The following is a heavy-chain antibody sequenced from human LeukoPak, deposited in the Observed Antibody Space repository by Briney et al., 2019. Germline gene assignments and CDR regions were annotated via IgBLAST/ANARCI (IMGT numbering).Heavy chain of an antibody. CDR2: INPHSGGT. Sequence: ASVKVSCKASAYTFSDNYIHCVRQAPGQGLEWMGWINPHSGGTNYGENFQGRVTLTRDTAISTAYMDLSSLISDDQAVYDCAREFMRVTAFDIWGQGTMVTVSS. CDR3: AREFMRVTAFDI. CDR1: AYTFSDNY. J-gene: IGHJ3*02. V-gene: IGHV1-2*02. D-gene: IGHD2-21*02.